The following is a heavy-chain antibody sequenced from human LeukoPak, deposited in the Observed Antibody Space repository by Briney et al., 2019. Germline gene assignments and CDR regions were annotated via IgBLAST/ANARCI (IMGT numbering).Heavy chain of an antibody. J-gene: IGHJ4*02. V-gene: IGHV1-46*01. CDR3: ARHSKSSRKYYFDY. CDR1: GYTFSSHY. Sequence: GASVKVSCKASGYTFSSHYMHWVRQAPGQGLEWMGIINPSGGSTSYGKKFQGRVTMTRGTSTSTVYMELSSLRSEDTAVYYCARHSKSSRKYYFDYWGQGTLVTVSS. D-gene: IGHD1-14*01. CDR2: INPSGGST.